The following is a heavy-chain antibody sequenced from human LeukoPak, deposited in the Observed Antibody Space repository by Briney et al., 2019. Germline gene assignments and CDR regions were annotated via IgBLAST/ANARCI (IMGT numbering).Heavy chain of an antibody. CDR2: ISSSSSYI. CDR1: GFTFSSYS. CDR3: ARDGASGYDGFDY. V-gene: IGHV3-21*01. J-gene: IGHJ4*02. D-gene: IGHD5-12*01. Sequence: PGGSLRLSCAASGFTFSSYSMNWVRQAPGKGLEWVSSISSSSSYIYYADSVKGRFTISRDNAKNSLYLQMNSLRAEDTAVYYCARDGASGYDGFDYWGQGTLVTVSS.